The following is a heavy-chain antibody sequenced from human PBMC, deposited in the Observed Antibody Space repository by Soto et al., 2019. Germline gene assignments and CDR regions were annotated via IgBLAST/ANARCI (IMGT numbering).Heavy chain of an antibody. CDR3: ARDPNDSSAYYHHYYYGMDV. D-gene: IGHD3-22*01. CDR1: GYTFTSYG. V-gene: IGHV1-3*01. CDR2: INAGNGNT. J-gene: IGHJ6*02. Sequence: ASVKVSCKASGYTFTSYGIHWVRQAPGQRLEWTGWINAGNGNTKYSEKFQGRVTITRDTSAGTAYLELSSLRSEDTAVYYCARDPNDSSAYYHHYYYGMDVWGQGTTVTVSS.